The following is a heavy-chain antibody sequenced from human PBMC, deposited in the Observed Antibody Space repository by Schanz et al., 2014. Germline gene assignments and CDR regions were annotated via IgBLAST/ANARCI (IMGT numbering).Heavy chain of an antibody. Sequence: QVQLVQSGVEVKRPGASVKVSCKASGYTFTSYGITWVRQAPGQGLEWMGKINPSSGTTRIAQNFQGRVTMTRDTSTSTVYMELSSLRSEDTAVYYCARDGEAAAGCDYWGQGTLVTVSS. CDR3: ARDGEAAAGCDY. D-gene: IGHD6-13*01. J-gene: IGHJ4*02. V-gene: IGHV1-46*03. CDR2: INPSSGTT. CDR1: GYTFTSYG.